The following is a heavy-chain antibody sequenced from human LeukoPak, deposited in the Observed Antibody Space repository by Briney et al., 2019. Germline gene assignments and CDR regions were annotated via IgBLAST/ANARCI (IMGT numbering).Heavy chain of an antibody. CDR3: ARGLSTMVRGVNKNDY. V-gene: IGHV3-30-3*01. D-gene: IGHD3-10*01. CDR2: ISYDGSNK. Sequence: GRSLRLSCAASGFTFSSYAMHWVRQAPGKGLEWVAVISYDGSNKYYADSVKGRFTISRDNAKNSLYLQMNSLRAEDTAVYYCARGLSTMVRGVNKNDYWGQGTLVTVSS. CDR1: GFTFSSYA. J-gene: IGHJ4*02.